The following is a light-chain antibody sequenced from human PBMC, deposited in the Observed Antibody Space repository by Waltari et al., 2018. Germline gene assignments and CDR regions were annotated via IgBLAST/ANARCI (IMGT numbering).Light chain of an antibody. Sequence: DIVMTQSPDSLAVSLGERATINCKSSQNILHTSNNLHYLAWYQQKPGQPPKLLIYWASIRQFGVPARFSGGGSGTDFTLTIASLQAEDVAIYYCQQYYSAVTFGGGTKVEIK. J-gene: IGKJ4*01. CDR1: QNILHTSNNLHY. CDR3: QQYYSAVT. CDR2: WAS. V-gene: IGKV4-1*01.